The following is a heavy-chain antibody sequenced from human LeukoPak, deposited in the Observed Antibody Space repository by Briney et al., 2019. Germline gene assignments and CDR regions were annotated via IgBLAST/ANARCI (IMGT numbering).Heavy chain of an antibody. CDR3: ARDLSGIAGYTYGRGIDY. V-gene: IGHV3-7*01. CDR2: IKKDGSEK. Sequence: GGSLRLSCAASGFTFSSHWMSWVRQAPGKGLEWVASIKKDGSEKYYVDAVKGRFTISRDNAKTSLYLQMNSLRAEDTAVYYCARDLSGIAGYTYGRGIDYWGQGTLVTVSS. J-gene: IGHJ4*02. CDR1: GFTFSSHW. D-gene: IGHD5-18*01.